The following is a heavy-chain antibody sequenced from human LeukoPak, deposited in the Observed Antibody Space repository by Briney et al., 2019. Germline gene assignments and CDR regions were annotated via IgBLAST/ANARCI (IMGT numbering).Heavy chain of an antibody. CDR2: ISSSGGTK. Sequence: PGGSLRLSCAGSGFTFSDYYMSWIRQAPGKGLEWVSYISSSGGTKVYADSVKGRFTISRDNSKNTLYLQMNSLRAEDTAVYYCARGGVVPAAIQDYYYYYGMDVWGQGTTVTVSS. CDR1: GFTFSDYY. J-gene: IGHJ6*02. V-gene: IGHV3-11*04. D-gene: IGHD2-2*01. CDR3: ARGGVVPAAIQDYYYYYGMDV.